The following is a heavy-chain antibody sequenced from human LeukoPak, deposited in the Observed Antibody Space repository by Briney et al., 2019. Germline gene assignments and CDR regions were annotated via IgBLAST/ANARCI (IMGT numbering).Heavy chain of an antibody. Sequence: GGSLRLSCAASGFTLSAHGMNWVRQAPGKGLEWVSSISSSSIYIYYGDSVKGRFTISRDNARNSLYLQMNSLRAEDTAFYYCAREVATYDYYYYMDVWGKGTTVTVSS. V-gene: IGHV3-21*04. CDR2: ISSSSIYI. CDR3: AREVATYDYYYYMDV. CDR1: GFTLSAHG. D-gene: IGHD5-12*01. J-gene: IGHJ6*03.